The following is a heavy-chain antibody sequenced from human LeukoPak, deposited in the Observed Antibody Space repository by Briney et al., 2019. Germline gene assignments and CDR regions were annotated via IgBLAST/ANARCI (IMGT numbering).Heavy chain of an antibody. J-gene: IGHJ4*02. CDR3: ARGLPMVRGVTRRSYYFDY. D-gene: IGHD3-10*01. V-gene: IGHV4-61*09. CDR2: FYTSGHT. Sequence: PSQTLSLTCTVSGGSINSGSYYWSWIRQPAGKGLEWMGHFYTSGHTSYNPSLKSRVTISVDTSKNQFSLKLSSVTAADTAVYYCARGLPMVRGVTRRSYYFDYWGQGTLVTVSS. CDR1: GGSINSGSYY.